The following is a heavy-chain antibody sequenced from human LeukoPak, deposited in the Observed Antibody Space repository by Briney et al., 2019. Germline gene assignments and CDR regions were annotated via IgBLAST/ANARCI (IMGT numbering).Heavy chain of an antibody. CDR2: ISSSSSYI. D-gene: IGHD1-26*01. J-gene: IGHJ6*03. CDR1: GFTFSHFW. Sequence: GGSLRLSCLASGFTFSHFWMSWVRQAPGKGLEWVSFISSSSSYIYYADSVKGRFTISRDNAKNSLYLQMNSLRAEDTAVYYCARVIVFRGYMDVWGKGTTVTVSS. V-gene: IGHV3-21*01. CDR3: ARVIVFRGYMDV.